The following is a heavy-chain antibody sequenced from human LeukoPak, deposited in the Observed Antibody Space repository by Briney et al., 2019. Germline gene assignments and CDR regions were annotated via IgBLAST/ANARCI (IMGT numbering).Heavy chain of an antibody. D-gene: IGHD6-6*01. V-gene: IGHV3-74*01. CDR3: HKYSTSGTDS. J-gene: IGHJ4*02. CDR1: GFTFSTYW. CDR2: INSDDSII. Sequence: PGGSLRLSCAASGFTFSTYWMHWVRQAPGEGLVWVSRINSDDSIINYADSVKGRFTISRDNSKNTLYLQMISLRAVDTAVYYCHKYSTSGTDSWGQGTLVTVSS.